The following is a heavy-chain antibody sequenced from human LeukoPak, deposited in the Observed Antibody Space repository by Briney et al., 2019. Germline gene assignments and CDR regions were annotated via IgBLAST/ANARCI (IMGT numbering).Heavy chain of an antibody. CDR2: ISGSGGST. J-gene: IGHJ4*02. CDR1: GFTFSSYA. D-gene: IGHD6-13*01. CDR3: AKSYFSSSWYRGSYFDY. V-gene: IGHV3-23*01. Sequence: GGSLRLSCAASGFTFSSYAMSWVRQAPGKGLEWVSAISGSGGSTYYADSVKGRFTISRDNSKNTLYLQMNSLRAEDTAVYYCAKSYFSSSWYRGSYFDYWGQGTLVTVSS.